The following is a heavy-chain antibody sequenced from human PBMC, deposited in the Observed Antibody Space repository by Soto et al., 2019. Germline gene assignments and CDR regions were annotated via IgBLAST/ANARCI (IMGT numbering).Heavy chain of an antibody. V-gene: IGHV4-34*01. CDR3: ARGTPSPLIVRSSRGPWFDP. CDR2: INHTGGT. CDR1: GGSVNGYY. J-gene: IGHJ5*02. Sequence: LSLTCAVYGGSVNGYYWNWIRQPPGKGLEWIGEINHTGGTHYNPSLKSRVTISVDTSKMQVSLKLSSVTAADTAVYFCARGTPSPLIVRSSRGPWFDPWGQGTLVTVSS. D-gene: IGHD2-15*01.